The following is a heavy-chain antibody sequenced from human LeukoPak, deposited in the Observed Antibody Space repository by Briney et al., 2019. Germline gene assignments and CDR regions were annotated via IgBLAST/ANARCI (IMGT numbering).Heavy chain of an antibody. Sequence: GGSLRLPCAASGFTFDDYAMHWVRQAPGKGLEWVSGISWNSGSIGYADSVKGRFTISRDNAKNSLYLQMNSLRAEDTALYYCAKGPLGYYYDSSGYYDWGQGTLVTVSS. D-gene: IGHD3-22*01. CDR3: AKGPLGYYYDSSGYYD. CDR2: ISWNSGSI. J-gene: IGHJ4*02. CDR1: GFTFDDYA. V-gene: IGHV3-9*01.